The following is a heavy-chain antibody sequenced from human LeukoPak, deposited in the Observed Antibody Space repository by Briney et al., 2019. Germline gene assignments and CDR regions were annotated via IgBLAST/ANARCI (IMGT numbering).Heavy chain of an antibody. Sequence: GGSLRLSCAASGFSLSSNEMNWVRQAPGKGMEWISYMSSSGGTIYYADSVKGRFTTSRDNAKNSLFLQTNSLRAEDTAVYYCASGYTYGLDYWGQGTLVTVSS. D-gene: IGHD5-18*01. J-gene: IGHJ4*02. V-gene: IGHV3-48*03. CDR2: MSSSGGTI. CDR1: GFSLSSNE. CDR3: ASGYTYGLDY.